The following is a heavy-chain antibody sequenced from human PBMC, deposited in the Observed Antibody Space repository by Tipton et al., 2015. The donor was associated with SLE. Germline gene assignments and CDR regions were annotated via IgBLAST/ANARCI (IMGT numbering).Heavy chain of an antibody. CDR3: ARSRNTAMAGDAFDI. Sequence: TLSLTCTVSGGSISSGSYYWSWIRQPAGKGLEWIGRIYTSGSTNYNPSLKSRVTISVDTPKNQFSLKLSSVTAADTAVYYCARSRNTAMAGDAFDIWGQGTMVTVSS. CDR2: IYTSGST. J-gene: IGHJ3*02. CDR1: GGSISSGSYY. V-gene: IGHV4-61*02. D-gene: IGHD5-18*01.